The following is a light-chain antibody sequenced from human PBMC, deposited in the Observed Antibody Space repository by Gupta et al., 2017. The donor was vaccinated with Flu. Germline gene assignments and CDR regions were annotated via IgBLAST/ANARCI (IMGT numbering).Light chain of an antibody. Sequence: EIVMTQSPATLSVSPGERATLSCRASQSVSSNLAWYKQKPGQAPRLLIYGASTRDTGIPARFSGSGYGKEFTLTISSRQSEDFAVYYCQQYNNWPPLTFGQGTLMEIK. V-gene: IGKV3-15*01. CDR2: GAS. J-gene: IGKJ5*01. CDR1: QSVSSN. CDR3: QQYNNWPPLT.